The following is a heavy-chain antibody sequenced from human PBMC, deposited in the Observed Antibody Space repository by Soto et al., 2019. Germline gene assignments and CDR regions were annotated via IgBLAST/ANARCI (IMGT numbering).Heavy chain of an antibody. CDR2: IYWDDDK. CDR1: GFSLSTSGVG. Sequence: QITLKESGPPLVKPTQTLTLTCTFSGFSLSTSGVGVGWIRQPPGKALEWLALIYWDDDKRYSPSLKSRLTITKDTSKNQVVLTMTNMDPVDTATYYCAHTVYYYGSGSYYRYFDYWGQGTLVTVSS. CDR3: AHTVYYYGSGSYYRYFDY. V-gene: IGHV2-5*02. J-gene: IGHJ4*02. D-gene: IGHD3-10*01.